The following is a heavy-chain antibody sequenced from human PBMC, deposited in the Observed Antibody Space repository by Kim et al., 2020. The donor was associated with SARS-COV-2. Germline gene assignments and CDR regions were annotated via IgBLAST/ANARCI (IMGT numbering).Heavy chain of an antibody. D-gene: IGHD6-19*01. CDR2: IRTKAYGGTT. CDR1: GFTFGDYA. J-gene: IGHJ4*02. CDR3: TRVSSIAVAGTTDY. V-gene: IGHV3-49*03. Sequence: GGSLRLSCTASGFTFGDYAMSWFRQAPGKGLEWVGFIRTKAYGGTTEYAASVKGRFTISRDDSKSIAYLQMNSLKTEDTAVYYCTRVSSIAVAGTTDYWGQGSLVTVSS.